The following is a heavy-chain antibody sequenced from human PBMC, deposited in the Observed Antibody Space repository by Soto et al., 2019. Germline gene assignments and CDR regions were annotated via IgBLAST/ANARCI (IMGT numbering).Heavy chain of an antibody. Sequence: PGGSLRLSCAASGFTFSSYAMSWVRQAPGKGLEWVSGITGSGGSTYYADSVKGRFTISRDNSKNTLYLQMNSLRAEDTAVYYCAKDRGSSLPSHPFDYWGQGTLVTVSS. CDR1: GFTFSSYA. CDR2: ITGSGGST. D-gene: IGHD6-13*01. V-gene: IGHV3-23*01. CDR3: AKDRGSSLPSHPFDY. J-gene: IGHJ4*02.